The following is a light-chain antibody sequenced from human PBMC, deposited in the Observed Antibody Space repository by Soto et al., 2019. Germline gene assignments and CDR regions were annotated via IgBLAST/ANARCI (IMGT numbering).Light chain of an antibody. CDR1: QSVSSN. J-gene: IGKJ2*01. Sequence: EIVMTQSPATPSVSPGERASLSCRASQSVSSNLAWYQQKPGQTPRLLIYATSTRATGIPARFSGSGSGTEFTLTISSLQSEDFAVYYCQQYNDWPYTFGQGTKLDIK. CDR2: ATS. CDR3: QQYNDWPYT. V-gene: IGKV3-15*01.